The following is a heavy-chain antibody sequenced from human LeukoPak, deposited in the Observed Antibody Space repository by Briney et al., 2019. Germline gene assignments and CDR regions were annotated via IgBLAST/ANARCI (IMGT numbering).Heavy chain of an antibody. Sequence: WGSLRLSCAASGFTFSSYWMSWVRQAPGKGLEWVANIKQDGSEKYYVDSVKGRFTISRDNAKNSLYLQMNSLRAEDTAAYYCATDTAMVTNPLDYWGQGTLVTVSS. V-gene: IGHV3-7*04. J-gene: IGHJ4*02. D-gene: IGHD5-18*01. CDR2: IKQDGSEK. CDR3: ATDTAMVTNPLDY. CDR1: GFTFSSYW.